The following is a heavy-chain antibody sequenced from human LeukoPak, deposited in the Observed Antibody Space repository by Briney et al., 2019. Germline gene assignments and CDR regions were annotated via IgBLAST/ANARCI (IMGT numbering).Heavy chain of an antibody. CDR1: GFTFSSYA. V-gene: IGHV3-23*01. J-gene: IGHJ4*02. CDR2: ISGSGGST. CDR3: AKDRQVTAIFYYFDY. D-gene: IGHD2-21*02. Sequence: SGGSLRLSCAASGFTFSSYAMSWVRQAPGKGLEWVSAISGSGGSTYYADFVKGRFTISRDNSKNTLYLQMNSLRAEGTAVYYCAKDRQVTAIFYYFDYWGQGTLVTVSS.